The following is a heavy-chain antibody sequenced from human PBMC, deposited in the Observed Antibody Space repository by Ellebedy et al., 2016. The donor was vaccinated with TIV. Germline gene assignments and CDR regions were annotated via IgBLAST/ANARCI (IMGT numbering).Heavy chain of an antibody. CDR1: GFTFSDHY. CDR3: SRHTDYALDY. J-gene: IGHJ4*02. Sequence: GESLKISCAASGFTFSDHYMSWVRQAPGKGLECVANIKQDGSEKSYVDSVKGRFTISRDNAKNSLYLQMNSLRAEDTAVYYCSRHTDYALDYWGQGALVTVSS. D-gene: IGHD4-17*01. V-gene: IGHV3-7*01. CDR2: IKQDGSEK.